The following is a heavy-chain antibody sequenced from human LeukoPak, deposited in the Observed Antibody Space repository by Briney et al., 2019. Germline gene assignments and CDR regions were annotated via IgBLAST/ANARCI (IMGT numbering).Heavy chain of an antibody. CDR2: IYDTGST. CDR1: GGSISNYY. Sequence: SETLSLTCTVSGGSISNYYWAWIRQPPGKVLEWIGYIYDTGSTKYNPSLKSRLTISPHTSRNQFSLNLSSLTAADTAIYYCARVRNYPDAFDIWGQGRMVTVSS. V-gene: IGHV4-59*01. J-gene: IGHJ3*02. CDR3: ARVRNYPDAFDI. D-gene: IGHD5-24*01.